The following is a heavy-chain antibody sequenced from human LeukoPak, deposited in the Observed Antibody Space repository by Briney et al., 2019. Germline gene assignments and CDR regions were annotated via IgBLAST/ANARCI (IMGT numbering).Heavy chain of an antibody. J-gene: IGHJ4*02. D-gene: IGHD4-23*01. CDR2: ISGDGGST. CDR1: GFTFDDYA. V-gene: IGHV3-43*02. CDR3: AKDELWGGNSASKFDY. Sequence: GGSLRLSCVASGFTFDDYAMHWVRQAPGKGLEWVSLISGDGGSTYYADSVKGRFTISRDNSKNSLYLQMNSLRTEDTALYHCAKDELWGGNSASKFDYWGQGTLVTVSS.